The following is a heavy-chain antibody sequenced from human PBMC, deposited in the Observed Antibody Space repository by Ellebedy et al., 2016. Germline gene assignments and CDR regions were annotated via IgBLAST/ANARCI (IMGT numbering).Heavy chain of an antibody. D-gene: IGHD6-19*01. CDR3: ARVKAYSSGWPFDY. CDR2: ISSSSTI. Sequence: GESLKISCAASGFTFSSYSMNWVRQAPGKGLEWVSYISSSSTIYYADSVKGRLTISRDNDKNSLYLQMNSLRAEDTAVYYCARVKAYSSGWPFDYWGQGTLVTVSS. V-gene: IGHV3-48*01. J-gene: IGHJ4*02. CDR1: GFTFSSYS.